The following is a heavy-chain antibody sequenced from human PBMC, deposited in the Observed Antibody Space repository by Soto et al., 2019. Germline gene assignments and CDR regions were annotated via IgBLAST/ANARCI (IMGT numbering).Heavy chain of an antibody. Sequence: QGQLVESGGGVVQPGRSLRLSCVASGFDFKTYGMHWVRKAPGKGLEWVAVIGFHGTNIHYSDSVRGRFSISRDNSENALLLEKNRLAVEDKVLYYCRGKAWVSNNCSYGGFPW. D-gene: IGHD1-20*01. CDR1: GFDFKTYG. CDR3: RGKAWVSNNCSYGGFP. V-gene: IGHV3-33*01. J-gene: IGHJ5*02. CDR2: IGFHGTNI.